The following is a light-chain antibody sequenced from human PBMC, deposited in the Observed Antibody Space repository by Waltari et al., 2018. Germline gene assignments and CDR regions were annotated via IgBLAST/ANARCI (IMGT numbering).Light chain of an antibody. Sequence: QSALTQPASVSGSPGQSITISCTGTSRDVGDYDWVSWYQQHPGKAPKVVFFDVSSRPSVVSNRFSGSKSGNTASLTISGLQAEYEADYYCTSYTSRHSLVFGTGTKVTVL. J-gene: IGLJ1*01. CDR3: TSYTSRHSLV. CDR2: DVS. V-gene: IGLV2-14*03. CDR1: SRDVGDYDW.